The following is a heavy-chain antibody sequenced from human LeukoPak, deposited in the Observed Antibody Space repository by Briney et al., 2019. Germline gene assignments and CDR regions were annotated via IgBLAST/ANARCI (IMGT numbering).Heavy chain of an antibody. CDR1: GFTFSSYA. V-gene: IGHV3-23*01. J-gene: IGHJ4*02. Sequence: PGGSLRLSCAASGFTFSSYAMSWVRQAPGKGLEWVSAISGSGGSTYYADSVKGRFTISRDNSKNTLYLQMNSLRAEDTAVYCCAKDSSAYSTYIDYWGQGTLVTVSS. CDR3: AKDSSAYSTYIDY. CDR2: ISGSGGST. D-gene: IGHD3-22*01.